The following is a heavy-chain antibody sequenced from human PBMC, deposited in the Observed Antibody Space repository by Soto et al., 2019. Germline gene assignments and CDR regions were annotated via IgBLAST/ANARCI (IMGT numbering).Heavy chain of an antibody. CDR2: ISSSSSTI. Sequence: EVQLVESGGGLVQPGGSLRLSCAASGFTFSSYSMNWVRQAPGKGLEWVSYISSSSSTIYYADSVKGRFTISRDNAKNSLYLQMNRLRDEDTAVYYCARDIAVAAPDYWGQGTLVTVSS. CDR1: GFTFSSYS. V-gene: IGHV3-48*02. D-gene: IGHD6-19*01. J-gene: IGHJ4*02. CDR3: ARDIAVAAPDY.